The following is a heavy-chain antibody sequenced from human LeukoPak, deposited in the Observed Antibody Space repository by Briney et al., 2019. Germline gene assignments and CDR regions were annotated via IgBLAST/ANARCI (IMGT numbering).Heavy chain of an antibody. V-gene: IGHV3-74*01. CDR3: GRGFALVPAGIPDY. D-gene: IGHD2-2*01. Sequence: GGSRRLSCAASGFTFSNYWMHWVRQAPGEGLVGVSRISTDGSSSTYTDSVKGRFTISRDNAKSTLYLQTNSLRAEDTAIYYCGRGFALVPAGIPDYWGQGILVTVSS. CDR1: GFTFSNYW. CDR2: ISTDGSSS. J-gene: IGHJ4*02.